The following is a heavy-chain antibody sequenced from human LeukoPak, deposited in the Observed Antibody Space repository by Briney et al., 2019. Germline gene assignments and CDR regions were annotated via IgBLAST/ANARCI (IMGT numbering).Heavy chain of an antibody. CDR1: GFTFSSYG. V-gene: IGHV3-30*02. Sequence: PGGSLRLSCAASGFTFSSYGMHWVRQAPGKGLEWVAFIRYDGSNKYYADSVKGRFTISRDNSRNTVYLQMNSLRAEDTAVYYCARDVIYASEIYSYGDCLGQGTLVTVSS. CDR3: ARDVIYASEIYSYGDC. D-gene: IGHD3-16*01. CDR2: IRYDGSNK. J-gene: IGHJ4*02.